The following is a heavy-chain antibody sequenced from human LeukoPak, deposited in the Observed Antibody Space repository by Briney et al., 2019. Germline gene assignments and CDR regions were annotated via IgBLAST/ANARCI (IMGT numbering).Heavy chain of an antibody. J-gene: IGHJ5*02. CDR1: GFTFDDYA. V-gene: IGHV3-9*01. CDR2: ISWNSGSI. CDR3: ARGSLAAAGYNWFDP. Sequence: PGRSLRLSCAASGFTFDDYAMHWVRHAPGKGLEWVSGISWNSGSIGYADSVKGRFTISRDNAKNSLYLQMNSLRAEDTALYYCARGSLAAAGYNWFDPWGQGTLVTVSS. D-gene: IGHD6-13*01.